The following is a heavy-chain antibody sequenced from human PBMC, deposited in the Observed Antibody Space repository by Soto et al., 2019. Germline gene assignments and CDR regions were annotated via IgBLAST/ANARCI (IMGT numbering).Heavy chain of an antibody. CDR2: IHHGGTT. V-gene: IGHV4-4*02. Sequence: QVQLQESGSGLVKPSETLSLTCAVSSASISDNNWWSWVRQSPQKGLEWIGEIHHGGTTNYNPSLKSRVTISMDRSQNQIFMQLNSVTAADSAIYYCARHIGVPGTRGFDYWGQGTLVTVSS. CDR1: SASISDNNW. J-gene: IGHJ4*02. CDR3: ARHIGVPGTRGFDY. D-gene: IGHD6-19*01.